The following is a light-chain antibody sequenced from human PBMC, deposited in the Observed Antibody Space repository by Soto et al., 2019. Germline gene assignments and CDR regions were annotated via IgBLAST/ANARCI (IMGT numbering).Light chain of an antibody. J-gene: IGKJ1*01. CDR2: KAS. CDR1: QRIANW. Sequence: DIQMTQSTSPLSASLGHRITITCPSSQRIANWLAWYQQKPGKDPKPLIYKASSLESGVPSRFSGSESGKEFTLTISSLQPDDFATYYCQQYHTYSWTFGQGTKVDIK. V-gene: IGKV1-5*03. CDR3: QQYHTYSWT.